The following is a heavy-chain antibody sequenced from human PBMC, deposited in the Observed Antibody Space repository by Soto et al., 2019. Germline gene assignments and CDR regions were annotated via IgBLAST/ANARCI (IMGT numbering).Heavy chain of an antibody. CDR2: IYPGDSDT. CDR3: ARTSAAGKYYYGMDV. V-gene: IGHV5-51*01. Sequence: PGESLKISCKTSGFRFPNYWIAWVRQMPGKGLEWMGIIYPGDSDTRYSPSFQGQVTISADKSISTAYLQWSSLKASDTAMYYCARTSAAGKYYYGMDVWGQGTTVTVSS. CDR1: GFRFPNYW. J-gene: IGHJ6*02. D-gene: IGHD6-13*01.